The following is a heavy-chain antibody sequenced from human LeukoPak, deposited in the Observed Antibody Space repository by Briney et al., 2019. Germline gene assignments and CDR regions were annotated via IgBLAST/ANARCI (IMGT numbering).Heavy chain of an antibody. CDR1: GFTFTSSA. V-gene: IGHV1-58*02. D-gene: IGHD6-13*01. CDR2: IVVGSGNT. CDR3: AAARIEAAADPYYYYYMDV. J-gene: IGHJ6*03. Sequence: ALVKVSCKASGFTFTSSAMQWVRQARGQRLEWIGWIVVGSGNTNYAQKFQERVTITRDWSTSTAYMEMRRLRDEEKAVYYCAAARIEAAADPYYYYYMDVWGKGTTVTVSS.